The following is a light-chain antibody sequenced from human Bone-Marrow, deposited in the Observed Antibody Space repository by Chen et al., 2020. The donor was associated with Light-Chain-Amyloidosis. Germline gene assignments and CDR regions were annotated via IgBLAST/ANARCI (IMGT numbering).Light chain of an antibody. CDR3: QQSFGTPYT. Sequence: DIQMTQSPSSLSASVGDRVTISCRASQSISGYLNWYQQKPGKAPKLLIYAASSLQSGDPSRFSGSGSGTDFTLTVSSLQPEDFATYYCQQSFGTPYTFGQGTNLEIK. CDR2: AAS. J-gene: IGKJ2*01. V-gene: IGKV1-39*01. CDR1: QSISGY.